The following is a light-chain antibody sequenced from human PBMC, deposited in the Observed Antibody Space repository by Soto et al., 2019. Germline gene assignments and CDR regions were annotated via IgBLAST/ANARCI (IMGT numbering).Light chain of an antibody. V-gene: IGKV3-11*01. CDR2: DAS. CDR3: QQYDSWT. CDR1: QSISSY. J-gene: IGKJ1*01. Sequence: EIVLTQSPATLSLSPGERTTLSCRASQSISSYLAWYQQKPGQAPRLLIYDASNRATDIPDRFSGSGSGTDFTLTISRLEPEDFAVYYCQQYDSWTFGQGTKVEIK.